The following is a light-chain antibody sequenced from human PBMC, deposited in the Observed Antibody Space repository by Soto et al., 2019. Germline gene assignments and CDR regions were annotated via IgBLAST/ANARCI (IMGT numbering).Light chain of an antibody. CDR1: QIIGSS. V-gene: IGKV1-5*01. J-gene: IGKJ2*01. Sequence: DIQMTQSPSTLSASVGDRVTITCRASQIIGSSFAWYRQTPGRAPKLLIYDASTLHTGVPSRFSGSESGTEFTLTISSLQPDDSATYYCQQYYSYSYTFGQGTKVDLK. CDR2: DAS. CDR3: QQYYSYSYT.